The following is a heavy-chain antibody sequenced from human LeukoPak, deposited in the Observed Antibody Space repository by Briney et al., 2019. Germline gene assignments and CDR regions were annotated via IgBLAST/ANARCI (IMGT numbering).Heavy chain of an antibody. Sequence: PGGSLRLSRAASGFTFSSYAMSWVRQAPGKGLEWVSTISGSGGSTYYADSVKGRFTISGDNSKNTLYLQMTSLRAEDTAVYYCANNGGVAVAGFFDYWGQGTLVTVSS. V-gene: IGHV3-23*01. CDR2: ISGSGGST. CDR3: ANNGGVAVAGFFDY. D-gene: IGHD6-19*01. J-gene: IGHJ4*02. CDR1: GFTFSSYA.